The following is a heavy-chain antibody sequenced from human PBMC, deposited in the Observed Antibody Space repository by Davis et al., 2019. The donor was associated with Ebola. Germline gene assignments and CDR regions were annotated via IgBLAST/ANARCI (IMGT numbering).Heavy chain of an antibody. J-gene: IGHJ4*02. Sequence: GESLKISCAASGFTFINYWMHWVRQAPGKGLEWVSRANSDGSTTGYGDSVKGRFIISRDNSKNTLYLHMNRLRPEDTAVYYCASGSGSLDWGQGTLVTVSS. D-gene: IGHD3-10*01. CDR1: GFTFINYW. CDR2: ANSDGSTT. V-gene: IGHV3-74*01. CDR3: ASGSGSLD.